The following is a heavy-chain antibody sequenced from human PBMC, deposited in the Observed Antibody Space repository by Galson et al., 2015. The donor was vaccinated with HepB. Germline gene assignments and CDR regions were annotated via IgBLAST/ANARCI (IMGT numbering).Heavy chain of an antibody. Sequence: TLSLTCTVSGGSISSGGYSWSWIRQPPGKGLEWIGYIYHSGSTYYNPSLKSRVTISVDRSKNQFSLKLSSVTAADTAVYYCARFVARWSYVDYWGQGTLVTVSS. J-gene: IGHJ4*02. CDR1: GGSISSGGYS. D-gene: IGHD2-21*01. CDR3: ARFVARWSYVDY. V-gene: IGHV4-30-2*01. CDR2: IYHSGST.